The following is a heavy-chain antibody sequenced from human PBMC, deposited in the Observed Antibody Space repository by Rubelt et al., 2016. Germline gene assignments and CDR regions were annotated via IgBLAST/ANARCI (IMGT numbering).Heavy chain of an antibody. Sequence: PGRSLRLSCAASGFTLSSYAMHWVRQAPGKGLEWVAVVSYDGSNKYYADSVKGRFTISRDNSKNTLYLQMNSLRAEDSAVYYCAHGGYRGSNYYYAMDVWGQGTTVTVSS. CDR2: VSYDGSNK. V-gene: IGHV3-30*04. D-gene: IGHD4-23*01. CDR3: AHGGYRGSNYYYAMDV. J-gene: IGHJ6*02. CDR1: GFTLSSYA.